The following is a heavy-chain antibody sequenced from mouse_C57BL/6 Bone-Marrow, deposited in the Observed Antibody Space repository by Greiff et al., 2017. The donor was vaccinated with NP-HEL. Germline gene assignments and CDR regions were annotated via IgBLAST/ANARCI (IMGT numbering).Heavy chain of an antibody. CDR3: ARGYYGNYVDY. J-gene: IGHJ2*01. CDR2: ISDGGSYT. CDR1: GFTFSSYA. Sequence: EVNLVESGGGLVKPGGSLKLSCAASGFTFSSYAMSWVRQTPEKRLEWVATISDGGSYTYYPDNVKGRFTISRDNAKNNLYLQMSHLKSEDTAMYYCARGYYGNYVDYWGQGTTLTVSS. D-gene: IGHD2-1*01. V-gene: IGHV5-4*03.